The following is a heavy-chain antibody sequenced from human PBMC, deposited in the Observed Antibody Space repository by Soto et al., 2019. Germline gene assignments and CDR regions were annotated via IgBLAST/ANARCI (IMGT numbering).Heavy chain of an antibody. V-gene: IGHV1-8*01. CDR3: ARGSGYYYWDDY. CDR1: GYTFTSYD. Sequence: ASVKVSCKASGYTFTSYDINWVRQATGQGPEWMGWMNPDSGNTNYVQKFQGRVTITRNTAMSTAYMELSSLRSEDTAVYYCARGSGYYYWDDYWGQGTLVTVSS. CDR2: MNPDSGNT. D-gene: IGHD3-22*01. J-gene: IGHJ4*02.